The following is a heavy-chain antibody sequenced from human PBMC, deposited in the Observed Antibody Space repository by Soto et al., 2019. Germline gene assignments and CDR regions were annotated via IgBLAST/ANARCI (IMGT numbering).Heavy chain of an antibody. J-gene: IGHJ4*02. CDR3: ARYRHRSGWTYFDY. D-gene: IGHD6-19*01. CDR2: MYDTGSA. CDR1: GGSISGYY. V-gene: IGHV4-4*07. Sequence: PSETLSLTCTVSGGSISGYYWSWVRQPAGKGLEWLGRMYDTGSANYNPSLKSRVTMSIATSKNQLSLKLTSVTAADTAVYYCARYRHRSGWTYFDYWGQGSLVTVSS.